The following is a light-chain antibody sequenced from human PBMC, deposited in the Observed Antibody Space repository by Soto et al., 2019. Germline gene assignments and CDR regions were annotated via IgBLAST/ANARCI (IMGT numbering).Light chain of an antibody. CDR3: CSYAGSYTPYV. V-gene: IGLV2-11*02. CDR2: DVS. J-gene: IGLJ1*01. CDR1: RSNIGNNY. Sequence: QSVLTQPPSVSAAPGQKVTISCSGSRSNIGNNYVAWYQQFPGTVPKLMIYDVSKRPSGVPDRFSGSKSGNTASLTISGLQAEDEADYYCCSYAGSYTPYVFGTGTKLTVL.